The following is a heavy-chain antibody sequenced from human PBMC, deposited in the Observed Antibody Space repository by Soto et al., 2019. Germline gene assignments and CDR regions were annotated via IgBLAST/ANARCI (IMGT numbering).Heavy chain of an antibody. J-gene: IGHJ4*02. CDR1: GFTFGSYW. D-gene: IGHD3-16*01. CDR3: ARDGGGLAH. Sequence: EVQLVESGGGLVQPGGSLRLSCAASGFTFGSYWMHWVRQAPGKGLVWVSRISPDGTSTSNADSVKGRFTISXXNTKNTLHLQMDSLRVEDTAVYYCARDGGGLAHWGQGTLVTVSS. CDR2: ISPDGTST. V-gene: IGHV3-74*01.